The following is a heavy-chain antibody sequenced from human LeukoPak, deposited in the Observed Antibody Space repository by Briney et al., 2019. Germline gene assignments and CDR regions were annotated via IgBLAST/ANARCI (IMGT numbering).Heavy chain of an antibody. V-gene: IGHV3-30*03. CDR1: GFTFSSYG. CDR2: ISYDGSNK. J-gene: IGHJ6*02. D-gene: IGHD1-1*01. CDR3: ARAQRRKLDPYYYYGMDV. Sequence: GRSLRLSCAVSGFTFSSYGMHWVRQAPGKGLEWVAVISYDGSNKYYADSVKGRFTISRDNSKNTLYLQMNSLRAEDTAVYYCARAQRRKLDPYYYYGMDVWGQGTTVTVSS.